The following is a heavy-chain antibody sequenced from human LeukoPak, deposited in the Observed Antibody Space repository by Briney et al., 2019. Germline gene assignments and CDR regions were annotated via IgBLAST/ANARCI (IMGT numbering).Heavy chain of an antibody. J-gene: IGHJ4*02. V-gene: IGHV3-30*02. D-gene: IGHD2-21*01. CDR1: GFTFSSYG. CDR3: AKAPVTSCRGAYCYPFDY. Sequence: GSLRLSCAASGFTFSSYGMHWVRQAPGKGLEWVAFIRYDGSNKYYADSVKGRFTISRDNSKNTLYLQMNSLRAEDTAVYYCAKAPVTSCRGAYCYPFDYWGQGTLVTVSS. CDR2: IRYDGSNK.